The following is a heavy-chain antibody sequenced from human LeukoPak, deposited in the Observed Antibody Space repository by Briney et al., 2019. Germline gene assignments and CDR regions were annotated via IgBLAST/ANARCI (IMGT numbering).Heavy chain of an antibody. CDR3: AKIEWVNKGSGSFDY. D-gene: IGHD3-10*01. V-gene: IGHV3-23*01. Sequence: GGSLRLSCAASGFTFSSYAMSWVRQAPGKGLEWVSAISGSGGSTYYADSVKGRFTISRDNSKNTLYLQMNSLRVEDTAVYYCAKIEWVNKGSGSFDYWGQGTLVTVSS. CDR1: GFTFSSYA. J-gene: IGHJ4*02. CDR2: ISGSGGST.